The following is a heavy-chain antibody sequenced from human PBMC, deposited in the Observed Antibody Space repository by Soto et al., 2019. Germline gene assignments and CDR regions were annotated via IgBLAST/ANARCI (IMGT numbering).Heavy chain of an antibody. Sequence: QVRLVESGGGVVQPGGSLRLSCATSGFRLSSYAMHWVRQAPGKGLEWVALMSYDESKKYYADSVKGRFTIHRDTSKNTLILKMNNLRDEDTAVYYYAKDRRCGDFMRILVVDFWGQGALVTVSS. CDR3: AKDRRCGDFMRILVVDF. D-gene: IGHD2-15*01. CDR1: GFRLSSYA. J-gene: IGHJ4*02. CDR2: MSYDESKK. V-gene: IGHV3-30*18.